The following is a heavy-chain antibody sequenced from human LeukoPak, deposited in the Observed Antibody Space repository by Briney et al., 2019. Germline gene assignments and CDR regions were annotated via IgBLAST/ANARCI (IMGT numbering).Heavy chain of an antibody. Sequence: PSETLSLTCTVSGGSISSSSYYWGWIRQPPGKGLEWIGSIYYSGSTNYNPSLKSRVTISVDTSKNQFSLKLSSVTAADTAVYYCARGGTDSSSWYYFDYWGQETLVTVSS. CDR1: GGSISSSSYY. J-gene: IGHJ4*02. CDR3: ARGGTDSSSWYYFDY. CDR2: IYYSGST. V-gene: IGHV4-39*01. D-gene: IGHD6-13*01.